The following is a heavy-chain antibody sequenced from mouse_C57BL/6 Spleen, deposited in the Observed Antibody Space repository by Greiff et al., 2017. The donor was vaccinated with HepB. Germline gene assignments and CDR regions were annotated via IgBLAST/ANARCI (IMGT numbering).Heavy chain of an antibody. V-gene: IGHV1-61*01. CDR3: ARGNWDYFDY. CDR1: GYTFTSYW. D-gene: IGHD4-1*01. Sequence: QVHVKQPGAVLVRPGSSVKLSCKASGYTFTSYWMDWVKQRPGQGLEWIGNIYPSDSETHYNQKFKDKATLTVDKSSSTAYMQLSSLTSEDSAVYYCARGNWDYFDYWGQGTTLTVSS. CDR2: IYPSDSET. J-gene: IGHJ2*01.